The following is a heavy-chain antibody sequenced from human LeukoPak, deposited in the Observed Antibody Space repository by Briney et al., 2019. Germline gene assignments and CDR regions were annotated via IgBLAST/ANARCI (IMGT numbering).Heavy chain of an antibody. D-gene: IGHD2-21*02. CDR2: INHSGST. V-gene: IGHV4-34*01. J-gene: IGHJ3*02. Sequence: KSSETLSLTCAVYGGSFSGYYWSWIRQPPGKGLEWIGEINHSGSTNYNPSLKSRVTISVDTSKNQFSLKLSSVTAADTAVYYCASYCGGDCYSAFDIWGQGTMATVSS. CDR1: GGSFSGYY. CDR3: ASYCGGDCYSAFDI.